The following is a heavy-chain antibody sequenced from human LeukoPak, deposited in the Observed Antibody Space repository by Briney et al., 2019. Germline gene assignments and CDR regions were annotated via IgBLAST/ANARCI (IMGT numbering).Heavy chain of an antibody. V-gene: IGHV3-7*01. CDR3: ARARSAPSYFDY. Sequence: GRSLRLSCAASGFTFSTYWMSWVRQAPGKGLEWVANIKQDGSEKYYVDSVKGRFTISRDNAKSTLDLQMSSLRAEDTAVYYCARARSAPSYFDYWGQGTLVTVSS. CDR1: GFTFSTYW. CDR2: IKQDGSEK. J-gene: IGHJ4*02.